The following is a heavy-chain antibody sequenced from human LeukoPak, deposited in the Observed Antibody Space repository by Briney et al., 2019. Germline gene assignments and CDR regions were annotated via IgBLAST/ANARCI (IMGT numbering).Heavy chain of an antibody. CDR1: GGSVSSYY. CDR3: ARRGTISSESYFDY. CDR2: IHNSGRT. Sequence: PSETLSLTCSVSGGSVSSYYWSWIRQSPGKGLEWIGYIHNSGRTNYNPSLKSRVTGFVDTSKNQVSLRLSSVTAADTAVYYCARRGTISSESYFDYWGQGALVTVSS. V-gene: IGHV4-4*08. J-gene: IGHJ4*02. D-gene: IGHD1-14*01.